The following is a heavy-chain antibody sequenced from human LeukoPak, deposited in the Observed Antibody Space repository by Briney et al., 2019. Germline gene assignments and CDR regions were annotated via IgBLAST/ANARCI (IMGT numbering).Heavy chain of an antibody. D-gene: IGHD3-22*01. CDR2: ISYDGSNK. Sequence: HTGGSLRLSYAASGFTFSSYGMHWVRQAPGKGLEWVAVISYDGSNKYYADSVKGRFTISRDNSKNTLYLQMNSLRAEDTAVYYCARAYDSSGYYYWYYFDYWGQGTLVTVSS. CDR1: GFTFSSYG. CDR3: ARAYDSSGYYYWYYFDY. V-gene: IGHV3-30*03. J-gene: IGHJ4*02.